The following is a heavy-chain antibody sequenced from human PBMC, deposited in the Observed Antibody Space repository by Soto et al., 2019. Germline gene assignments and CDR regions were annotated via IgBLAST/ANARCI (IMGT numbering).Heavy chain of an antibody. CDR2: ISAYNGNT. D-gene: IGHD6-19*01. Sequence: QVQLVQSGAEVKRPGASVKVSCKASGYTFNDYGVAWVRQAPGQGFEWLGWISAYNGNTNYAQIVQGRVTMTTDTSTSTAYLELRTLRSDDTAVYYCASEGGEQGWHNGFAPWGQGTLVIVSS. J-gene: IGHJ5*02. CDR3: ASEGGEQGWHNGFAP. V-gene: IGHV1-18*01. CDR1: GYTFNDYG.